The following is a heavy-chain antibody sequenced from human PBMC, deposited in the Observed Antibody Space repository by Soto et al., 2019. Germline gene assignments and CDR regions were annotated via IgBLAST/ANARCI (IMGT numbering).Heavy chain of an antibody. D-gene: IGHD6-6*01. CDR2: IYYSGST. Sequence: SETLSLTCTVSGGSISSYYWSWIRQPPGKXLEWIGYIYYSGSTNYNPSLKSRVTISVDTSKNQFSLKLSSVTAADTAVYYCASGLGYSSSPIAAYYYRMDVWGQGTTVTVSS. J-gene: IGHJ6*02. V-gene: IGHV4-59*01. CDR1: GGSISSYY. CDR3: ASGLGYSSSPIAAYYYRMDV.